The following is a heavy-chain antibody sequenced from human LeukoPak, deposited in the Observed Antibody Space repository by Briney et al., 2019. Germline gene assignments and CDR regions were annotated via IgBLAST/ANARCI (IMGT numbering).Heavy chain of an antibody. J-gene: IGHJ3*01. CDR1: GGSFSGYY. Sequence: SETLSLTCAVYGGSFSGYYWSWIRQSPGKGLEWIGDIHHDGRTKYSPSLRSRVTIVLDTSKNEFSLRLTRVTAADTALYFCAREPVPQDYGDTVNAYDLWGQGTMVIVSS. CDR3: AREPVPQDYGDTVNAYDL. V-gene: IGHV4-34*01. D-gene: IGHD4-17*01. CDR2: IHHDGRT.